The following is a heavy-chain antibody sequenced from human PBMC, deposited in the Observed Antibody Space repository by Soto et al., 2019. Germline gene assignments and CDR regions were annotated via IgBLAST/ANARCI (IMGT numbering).Heavy chain of an antibody. CDR3: ASLTVTTDRDPRYFDY. D-gene: IGHD4-17*01. V-gene: IGHV3-11*01. CDR2: ISSSGSTI. J-gene: IGHJ4*02. CDR1: GFTFSDYY. Sequence: QVQLVESGGGLVKPGGSLRLSCAASGFTFSDYYMSWIRQAPGKGLEWVSYISSSGSTIYYADSVKGRFTISRDNAKNSLYLQMNSLRAEDTAVYYCASLTVTTDRDPRYFDYWGQGTLVTVSS.